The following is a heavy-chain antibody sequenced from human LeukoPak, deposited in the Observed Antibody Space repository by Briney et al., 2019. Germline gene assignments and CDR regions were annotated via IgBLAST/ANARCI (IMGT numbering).Heavy chain of an antibody. J-gene: IGHJ5*02. CDR1: GYTFTGYY. V-gene: IGHV1-2*06. CDR3: ARAPYDILTGYSLNWFDP. D-gene: IGHD3-9*01. CDR2: INPNSGGT. Sequence: GASVKVSCKASGYTFTGYYMHWVRQAPGQGLEWMGRINPNSGGTNYAQKFQGRVTMTRDTSISTAYMELRSLSSADTAVYFCARAPYDILTGYSLNWFDPWGQGTLVTVSS.